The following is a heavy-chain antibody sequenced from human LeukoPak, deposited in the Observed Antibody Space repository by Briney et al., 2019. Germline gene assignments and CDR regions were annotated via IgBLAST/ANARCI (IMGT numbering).Heavy chain of an antibody. Sequence: PGGSLRLSCAASGFPFSNYAMHWVRQAPGKGLECVSAISIAGFGSYYAESVKGRFTISRDNSMNTLYLQLDSLRPEDMGVYWCVRGGGLAMSEDDYWGQGTLVTVSP. CDR3: VRGGGLAMSEDDY. V-gene: IGHV3-64*02. J-gene: IGHJ4*02. CDR2: ISIAGFGS. D-gene: IGHD2-2*01. CDR1: GFPFSNYA.